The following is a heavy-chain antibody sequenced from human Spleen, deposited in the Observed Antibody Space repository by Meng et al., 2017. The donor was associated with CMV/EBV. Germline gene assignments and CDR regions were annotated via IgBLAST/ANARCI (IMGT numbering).Heavy chain of an antibody. Sequence: GGSLRLSCAASGFTFSSYSMNWVRQAPGKGLEWVSSISSSSSYIYYADSVKGRFTISRDNAKNSLYLQMNSLRAEDTAVYYCAKGGVGRFYYGMDVWGQGTPVTVSS. D-gene: IGHD3-3*01. V-gene: IGHV3-21*01. CDR3: AKGGVGRFYYGMDV. CDR1: GFTFSSYS. J-gene: IGHJ6*02. CDR2: ISSSSSYI.